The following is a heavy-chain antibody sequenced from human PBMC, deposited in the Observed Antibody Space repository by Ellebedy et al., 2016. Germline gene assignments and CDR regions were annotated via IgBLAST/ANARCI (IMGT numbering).Heavy chain of an antibody. CDR2: ISSASSYT. CDR1: GFTFKDYY. Sequence: GGSLRLSCEVSGFTFKDYYMHWIRQAPGKGLEWIAFISSASSYTNYAGSVKGRFTISRDNTKNSLYLQMSSLSPEDTALYYCAREYNAMDVWGQGTMVIVS. J-gene: IGHJ6*02. V-gene: IGHV3-11*06. CDR3: AREYNAMDV.